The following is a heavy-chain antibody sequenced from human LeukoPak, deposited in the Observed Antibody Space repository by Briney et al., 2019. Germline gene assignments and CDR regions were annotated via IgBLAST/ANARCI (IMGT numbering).Heavy chain of an antibody. V-gene: IGHV4-39*01. CDR3: ARHVGNSGSGSYLTYFDY. CDR1: GGSISGRTYY. Sequence: SETLSLTCTVSGGSISGRTYYWGWIRQPPGKGLEWIGSIYYSGSTYFNPSLKSRVTISVDTSKNHFSLKLSSVTAADTAVYYCARHVGNSGSGSYLTYFDYWGQGTLVTVSS. J-gene: IGHJ4*02. CDR2: IYYSGST. D-gene: IGHD3-10*01.